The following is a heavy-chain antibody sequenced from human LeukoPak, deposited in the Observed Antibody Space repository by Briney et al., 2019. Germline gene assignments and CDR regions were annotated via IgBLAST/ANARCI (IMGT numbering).Heavy chain of an antibody. V-gene: IGHV3-23*01. CDR3: AKGEQWLVLYFQH. D-gene: IGHD6-19*01. Sequence: GGSLRLSCVASGFTFSSYALNWVRQTPGKGLEWVSTISGSGASTYYADAVKGRFTISRDNSKNTLYLQMNSLRAEDTAVYYCAKGEQWLVLYFQHWGQGTLVTVSS. CDR2: ISGSGAST. J-gene: IGHJ1*01. CDR1: GFTFSSYA.